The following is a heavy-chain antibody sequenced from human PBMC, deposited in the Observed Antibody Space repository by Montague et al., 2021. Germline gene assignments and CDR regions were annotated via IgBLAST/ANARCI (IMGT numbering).Heavy chain of an antibody. Sequence: SLRLSCAASGFTFGDYSMHWVRQAPGKGLEWVSGISWNSGSIGYADSVKGRFTISRDNAKNSLYLQMNSLRAEDKALYYCARVRERRYYYYGMDVWGQGTAVAVS. J-gene: IGHJ6*02. CDR2: ISWNSGSI. D-gene: IGHD1-1*01. CDR3: ARVRERRYYYYGMDV. CDR1: GFTFGDYS. V-gene: IGHV3-9*01.